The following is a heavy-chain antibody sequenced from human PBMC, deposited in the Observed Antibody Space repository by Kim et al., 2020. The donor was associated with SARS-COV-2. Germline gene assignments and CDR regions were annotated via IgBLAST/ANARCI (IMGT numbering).Heavy chain of an antibody. Sequence: SETLSLTCTVSSGSINAFYWSWIRQPPGKGLEWIGNIYYLGSTKYNPSLEGRVTISVDTSSNQFSLKLRSVTAADTAMYYCGRGMIALTPWGQGILVTVS. D-gene: IGHD3-22*01. V-gene: IGHV4-59*01. CDR2: IYYLGST. J-gene: IGHJ5*02. CDR1: SGSINAFY. CDR3: GRGMIALTP.